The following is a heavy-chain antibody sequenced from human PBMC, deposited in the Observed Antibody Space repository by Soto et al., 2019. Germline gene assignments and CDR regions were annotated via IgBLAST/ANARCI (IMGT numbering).Heavy chain of an antibody. CDR3: AGSSSGWAYFFDY. J-gene: IGHJ4*02. CDR1: GFTFSSYS. V-gene: IGHV3-48*01. Sequence: EVQLVESGGGLVQPGGSLRLSCTASGFTFSSYSMNRVRQAPGKGLEWVSHITSSSSPIYYADSVKGRFTISRDNAKNSLSLQMNNLRTEDTAFYYCAGSSSGWAYFFDYWGQGTLVTVSS. D-gene: IGHD6-19*01. CDR2: ITSSSSPI.